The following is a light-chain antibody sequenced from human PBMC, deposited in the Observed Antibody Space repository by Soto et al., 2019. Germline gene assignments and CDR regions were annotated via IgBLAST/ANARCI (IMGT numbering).Light chain of an antibody. Sequence: DIQMTQSPSSLSASVGARVTMTFRASQSISNYLNWYQQKPGQAPNLLIYDASNLETGVPSRLSGTGSGTDFTFTISSLHPDDVATYYWQQYDSLPFTVRSFTFGPGTKVDIK. CDR3: QQYDSLPFTVRSFT. J-gene: IGKJ3*01. CDR2: DAS. V-gene: IGKV1-33*01. CDR1: QSISNY.